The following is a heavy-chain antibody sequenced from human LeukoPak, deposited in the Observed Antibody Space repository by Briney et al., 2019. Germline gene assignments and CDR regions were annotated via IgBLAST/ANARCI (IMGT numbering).Heavy chain of an antibody. J-gene: IGHJ4*02. Sequence: SETLSLTCTVSGGSISSYYWSWIRQPPGKGLEWIGYIYYSGSTNYNPSLKSRVTISVDTSKNQFSLKLASVTAADTAVYYCARGTSACSSTSCYSGVDYWGQGTLVTVSS. D-gene: IGHD2-2*01. CDR3: ARGTSACSSTSCYSGVDY. CDR1: GGSISSYY. V-gene: IGHV4-59*08. CDR2: IYYSGST.